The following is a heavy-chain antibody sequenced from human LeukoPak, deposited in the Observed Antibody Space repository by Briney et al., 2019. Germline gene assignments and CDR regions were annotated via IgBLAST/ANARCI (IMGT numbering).Heavy chain of an antibody. CDR3: ARDSGIAAAGSGFDY. CDR2: IYASGST. D-gene: IGHD6-13*01. V-gene: IGHV4-61*02. Sequence: SETLSLTCTVSGGSISGGSFYWTWIRQPAGKGLEWIGRIYASGSTNYNSPLKSRVTISVDTSKNQFSLRLSSVTAADTAVYYCARDSGIAAAGSGFDYWGQGTLVTVSS. CDR1: GGSISGGSFY. J-gene: IGHJ4*02.